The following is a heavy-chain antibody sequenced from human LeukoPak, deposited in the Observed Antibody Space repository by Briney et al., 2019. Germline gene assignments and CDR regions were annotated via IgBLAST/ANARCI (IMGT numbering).Heavy chain of an antibody. J-gene: IGHJ3*02. CDR2: ISWNSGSI. Sequence: PGRSLRLSCAASGFTFDDYAMHWVRQAPGKGLEWVSGISWNSGSIGYADSVKGRFTISRDNAKNSLYLQMNSLRAEDTALYYCAKAPSGWTARRAFDIWGQGTMVTVSS. D-gene: IGHD6-19*01. V-gene: IGHV3-9*01. CDR1: GFTFDDYA. CDR3: AKAPSGWTARRAFDI.